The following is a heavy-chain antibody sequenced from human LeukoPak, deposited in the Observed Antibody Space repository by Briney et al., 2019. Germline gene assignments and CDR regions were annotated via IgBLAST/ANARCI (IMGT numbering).Heavy chain of an antibody. Sequence: GGSLRLSCAASGFTFSSHWMTWVRQAPGKGLEWVANIKEDGTRKNYVDSVKGRFTISRDNSKNTLYLQMNSLRAEDTAVYYCAKRRVSSWYIDYWGQGTLVTVSS. CDR3: AKRRVSSWYIDY. CDR1: GFTFSSHW. CDR2: IKEDGTRK. J-gene: IGHJ4*02. V-gene: IGHV3-7*01. D-gene: IGHD6-13*01.